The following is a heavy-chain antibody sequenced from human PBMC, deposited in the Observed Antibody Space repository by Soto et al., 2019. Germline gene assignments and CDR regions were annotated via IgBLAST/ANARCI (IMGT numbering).Heavy chain of an antibody. CDR2: ISSTTNYI. V-gene: IGHV3-21*06. CDR1: GFTFTRYS. CDR3: ARESEDLTSNFDY. Sequence: GGSLRLSCAASGFTFTRYSMNWVRQAPGKGLEWVSSISSTTNYIYYGDSMKGRFTISRDNAKNSLCLEMNSLRAEDTAVYYCARESEDLTSNFDYWGQGTLVTVSS. J-gene: IGHJ4*02.